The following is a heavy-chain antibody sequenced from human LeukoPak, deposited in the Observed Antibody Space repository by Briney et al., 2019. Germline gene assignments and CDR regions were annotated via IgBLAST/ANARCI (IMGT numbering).Heavy chain of an antibody. Sequence: GGSLRLSCAASGFTFSSYGMHWVRQAPGKGLEWVAFIRCDGSNKYYADSVKGRFTISRDNSKNTLYLQMNSLRAEDTAVYYCAKAYYDFWSGYPFFLDPWGQGTLVTVSS. CDR3: AKAYYDFWSGYPFFLDP. V-gene: IGHV3-30*02. D-gene: IGHD3-3*01. CDR1: GFTFSSYG. CDR2: IRCDGSNK. J-gene: IGHJ5*02.